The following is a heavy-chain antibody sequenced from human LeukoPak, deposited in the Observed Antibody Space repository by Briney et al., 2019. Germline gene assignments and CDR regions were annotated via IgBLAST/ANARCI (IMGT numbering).Heavy chain of an antibody. V-gene: IGHV3-30-3*01. D-gene: IGHD2-21*01. CDR1: GFTFSSYA. Sequence: GGSLRLSCAASGFTFSSYAMHWARQAPGKGLEWVAVISYDGSNKYYADSVKGRFTISRDNSKNTLYLQMNSLRAEDTAVYYCAREPAPVILWGQGTLVTVSS. CDR3: AREPAPVIL. J-gene: IGHJ4*01. CDR2: ISYDGSNK.